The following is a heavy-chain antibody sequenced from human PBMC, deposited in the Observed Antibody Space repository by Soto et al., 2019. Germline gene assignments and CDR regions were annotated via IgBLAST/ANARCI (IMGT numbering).Heavy chain of an antibody. CDR3: AKSPGRLYFDY. CDR2: ISGTGGAT. J-gene: IGHJ4*02. V-gene: IGHV3-23*01. CDR1: GFTFSTYA. Sequence: GGSLRLSCAASGFTFSTYAMSWVRQAPGKGLEWVSAISGTGGATYYADSVKGRFTISRDNSKNTLYLQMNSLRAEDTAVYYCAKSPGRLYFDYWGQGTLVTVSS.